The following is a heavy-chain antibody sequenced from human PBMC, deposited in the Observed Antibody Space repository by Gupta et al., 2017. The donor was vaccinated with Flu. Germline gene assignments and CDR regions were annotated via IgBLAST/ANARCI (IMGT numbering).Heavy chain of an antibody. CDR1: GYTVTSYG. CDR3: ARQGRGIRKRDY. V-gene: IGHV1-8*01. J-gene: IGHJ4*02. CDR2: MTPQSGNT. Sequence: HLVQSGVEVKNPWASAKASCKASGYTVTSYGMNWVRQATGQGLEWMGWMTPQSGNTGYAQKFQGRVTMTRNTSISTVYMEMSSLRSEDTAVYYCARQGRGIRKRDYGGQGTMVTVSS. D-gene: IGHD1-1*01.